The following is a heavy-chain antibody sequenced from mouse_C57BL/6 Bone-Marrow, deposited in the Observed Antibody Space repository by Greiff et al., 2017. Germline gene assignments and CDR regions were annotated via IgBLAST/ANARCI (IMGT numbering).Heavy chain of an antibody. CDR3: AILRDFDD. D-gene: IGHD1-1*01. CDR2: ISSGSSTI. V-gene: IGHV5-17*01. Sequence: EVQLVESGGGLVKPGGSLKLSCAASGFTFSDYGMHWVRQAPEKGLEWVAYISSGSSTIYYADTVKGRFTISRDTAKNTLCLHMTSLRSEDTAMYYCAILRDFDDWGQGTTLTVSS. CDR1: GFTFSDYG. J-gene: IGHJ2*01.